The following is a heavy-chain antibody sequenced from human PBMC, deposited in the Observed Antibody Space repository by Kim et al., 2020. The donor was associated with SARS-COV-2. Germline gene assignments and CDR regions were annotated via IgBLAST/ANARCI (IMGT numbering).Heavy chain of an antibody. CDR1: GYTFTSYY. D-gene: IGHD3-3*01. V-gene: IGHV1-46*01. CDR2: INPSGGST. J-gene: IGHJ4*02. Sequence: ASVKVSCKASGYTFTSYYMHWVRQAPGQGLEWMGIINPSGGSTSYAQKFQGRVTMTRDTSTSTVYMKLSSLRSEDTAVYYCARGPLNYDFWSGYYKEPHFDYWGQGTLVTVSS. CDR3: ARGPLNYDFWSGYYKEPHFDY.